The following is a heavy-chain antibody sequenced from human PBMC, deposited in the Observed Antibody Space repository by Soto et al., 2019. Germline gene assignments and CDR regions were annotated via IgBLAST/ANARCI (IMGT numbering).Heavy chain of an antibody. J-gene: IGHJ4*02. CDR2: INHSGST. Sequence: KPSETLSLTCAVYGGSFSGYYWSWIRQPPGKGLEWIGEINHSGSTNYNPSLKSRVTISVDTSKNQFSLKLSSVTAADTAVYYCARTGYYYGSGSYYGYWGQGTLVTVSS. CDR3: ARTGYYYGSGSYYGY. D-gene: IGHD3-10*01. CDR1: GGSFSGYY. V-gene: IGHV4-34*01.